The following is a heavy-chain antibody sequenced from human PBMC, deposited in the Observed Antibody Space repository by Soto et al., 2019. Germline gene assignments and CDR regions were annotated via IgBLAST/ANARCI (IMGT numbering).Heavy chain of an antibody. D-gene: IGHD6-19*01. CDR2: ISGSSRYT. CDR3: ARHTSGWHYYDY. CDR1: EFNFSDHY. J-gene: IGHJ4*02. Sequence: GGSLRICCGASEFNFSDHYMNWVRQAPGKGLEWVSYISGSSRYTNFADSVKGRFTISRDNAKNSLYLQMNSLRVEDTAVYYCARHTSGWHYYDYWGQGTPVTVSS. V-gene: IGHV3-11*06.